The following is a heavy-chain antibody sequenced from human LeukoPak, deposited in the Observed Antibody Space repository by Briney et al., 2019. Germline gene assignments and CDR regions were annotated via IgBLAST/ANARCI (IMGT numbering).Heavy chain of an antibody. D-gene: IGHD3-22*01. CDR2: IYHSGST. Sequence: PSETLSLTCVVSGGSISSSSYYWAWIRQPPGKGLEWLGSIYHSGSTYYSPSLKSRLTMSVDTSKNQFSLKLSSLTAADTAVYYCARPRSNYYQSTGYFGNWGQGTLVTVSS. J-gene: IGHJ4*02. CDR1: GGSISSSSYY. V-gene: IGHV4-39*01. CDR3: ARPRSNYYQSTGYFGN.